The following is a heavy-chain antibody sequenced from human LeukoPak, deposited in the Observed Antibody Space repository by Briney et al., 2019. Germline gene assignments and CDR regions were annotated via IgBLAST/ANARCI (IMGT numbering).Heavy chain of an antibody. D-gene: IGHD5-18*01. CDR2: IYHSGST. Sequence: GSLRLSCAASGFTFSSYAMSWVRQAPGKGLEWIGEIYHSGSTNYNPSLKSRVTISVDKSKNQFSLKLSSVTAADTAVYYCARVRIQLWADYYYYMDVWGKGTTVTVSS. V-gene: IGHV4-4*02. CDR1: GFTFSSYAM. J-gene: IGHJ6*03. CDR3: ARVRIQLWADYYYYMDV.